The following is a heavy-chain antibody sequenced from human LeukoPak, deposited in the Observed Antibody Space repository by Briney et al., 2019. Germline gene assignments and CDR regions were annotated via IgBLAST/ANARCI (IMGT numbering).Heavy chain of an antibody. CDR1: GFTFSSYG. D-gene: IGHD2-21*01. Sequence: GGSLRLSCAASGFTFSSYGMHWVRQAPGKGLEWVAFIRYDGSNKYYADSVKGRFTISRDNSKNTLYLQMNSLRAEDTAVYYCAIRNPLTLVGTKKSRGRLDYWGQGTLVTVSS. V-gene: IGHV3-30*02. J-gene: IGHJ4*02. CDR3: AIRNPLTLVGTKKSRGRLDY. CDR2: IRYDGSNK.